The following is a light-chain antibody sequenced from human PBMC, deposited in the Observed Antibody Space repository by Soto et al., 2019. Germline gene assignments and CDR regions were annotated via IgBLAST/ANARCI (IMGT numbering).Light chain of an antibody. CDR1: QDISTY. CDR3: QQRSTWPLT. Sequence: IVLTQSPASLSVSPGERATLSRRASQDISTYLAWYQQKPGQAPRLIIYDTFNRASGVPDTFSGSGSGTVFTLTVSNVAPDDSAIYYCQQRSTWPLTFGGGTKVDIK. CDR2: DTF. J-gene: IGKJ4*01. V-gene: IGKV3-11*01.